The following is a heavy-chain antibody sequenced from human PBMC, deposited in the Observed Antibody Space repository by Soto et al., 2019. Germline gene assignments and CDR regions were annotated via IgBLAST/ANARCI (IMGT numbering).Heavy chain of an antibody. D-gene: IGHD2-15*01. Sequence: QAQLQESGPGLVRPPGTRSFTCTVLRSSAPNNRYGNWVRRSPGKPLEGIGEINHSGATYYNPSLSGRASISMDKSKNQISLNLTSVTAADTAVYYCARDSRYCTDGGCSIMRDAFDVWGQGTLVTVSS. J-gene: IGHJ3*01. CDR2: INHSGAT. CDR1: RSSAPNNRY. CDR3: ARDSRYCTDGGCSIMRDAFDV. V-gene: IGHV4-4*03.